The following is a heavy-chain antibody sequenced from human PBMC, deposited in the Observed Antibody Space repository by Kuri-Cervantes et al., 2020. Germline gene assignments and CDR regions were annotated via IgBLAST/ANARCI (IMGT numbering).Heavy chain of an antibody. V-gene: IGHV1-3*02. CDR1: GYTFTSYA. J-gene: IGHJ5*02. Sequence: ASVKVSCKASGYTFTSYAMHWVRQAPGQRLEWMGWSNAGNGNTKYSQEFQGRVTITRDTSASTAYMELSSLRSEDTAVYYCARGPRYFDWLSPEWFDPWGQGTLVTVSS. D-gene: IGHD3-9*01. CDR3: ARGPRYFDWLSPEWFDP. CDR2: SNAGNGNT.